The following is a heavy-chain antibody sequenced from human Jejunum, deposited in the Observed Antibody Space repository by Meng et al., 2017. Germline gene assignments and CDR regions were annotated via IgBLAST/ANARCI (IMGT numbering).Heavy chain of an antibody. V-gene: IGHV6-1*02. CDR2: TYYTSKWNN. CDR3: ARGFWKSGFDS. D-gene: IGHD3-3*01. J-gene: IGHJ5*02. CDR1: GANVHRCNTA. Sequence: VQLRTPVPALVHTSQTLQLTLTPSGANVHRCNTAWNWIRQSPSRGLEWLGRTYYTSKWNNDYAVSVRSRITINADTSKSQSSLHLNSVTPEDTAVYYCARGFWKSGFDSWGQGTLVTVSS.